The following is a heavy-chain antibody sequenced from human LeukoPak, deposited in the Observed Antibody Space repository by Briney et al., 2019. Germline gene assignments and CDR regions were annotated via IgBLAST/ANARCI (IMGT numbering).Heavy chain of an antibody. D-gene: IGHD5-12*01. CDR3: ARYSGYAHFDY. J-gene: IGHJ4*02. Sequence: SETLSLTCIVSGGSISSYYWNWIRQSAGKGLEWIGRFYSSVSTDYNPSLKSRVTISVDTSKNQFSLKLSSVTAADTAVYYCARYSGYAHFDYWGQGTLVTVSS. V-gene: IGHV4-4*07. CDR1: GGSISSYY. CDR2: FYSSVST.